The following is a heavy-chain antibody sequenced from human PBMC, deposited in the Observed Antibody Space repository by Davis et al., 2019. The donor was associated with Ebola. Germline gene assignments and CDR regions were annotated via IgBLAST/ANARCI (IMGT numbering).Heavy chain of an antibody. J-gene: IGHJ4*02. D-gene: IGHD5-24*01. Sequence: SETLSLTCAVSGDSISSTGWGLGSASPQERDWSGLDKIFHNGDTNYYPSLTSRVTMSVDKSKNQFSLKLSSVTAADTAVYYCAREMATTLDYWGQGTLVTVSS. CDR2: IFHNGDT. V-gene: IGHV4-4*02. CDR3: AREMATTLDY. CDR1: GDSISSTGW.